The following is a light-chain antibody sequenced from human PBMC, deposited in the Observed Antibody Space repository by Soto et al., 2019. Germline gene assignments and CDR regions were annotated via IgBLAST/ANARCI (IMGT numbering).Light chain of an antibody. Sequence: EIVLPQSPGTLSLSPGERATLSCRASQSVSSSYLAWYQEQPGQAPRLLIYGASSRATGIPDRFSGSGSGTDFTLTISRLEPEDFAVYYCQQYGSSLITFGQGTRLEIK. CDR1: QSVSSSY. CDR2: GAS. J-gene: IGKJ5*01. CDR3: QQYGSSLIT. V-gene: IGKV3-20*01.